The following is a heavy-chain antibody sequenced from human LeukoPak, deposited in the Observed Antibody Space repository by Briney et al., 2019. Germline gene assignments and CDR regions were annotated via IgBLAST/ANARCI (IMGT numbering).Heavy chain of an antibody. J-gene: IGHJ4*02. CDR1: GGTFSSYA. V-gene: IGHV1-69*13. CDR2: VIPIFGTA. Sequence: SVKVSCKASGGTFSSYAISWVRQAPGQGLEWMGGVIPIFGTANYAQKFQGRVTITADEFTSTAYMELSSLRSEDTAVYYCARGQRGSGSPEGTWGQGTLVTVSS. D-gene: IGHD3-10*01. CDR3: ARGQRGSGSPEGT.